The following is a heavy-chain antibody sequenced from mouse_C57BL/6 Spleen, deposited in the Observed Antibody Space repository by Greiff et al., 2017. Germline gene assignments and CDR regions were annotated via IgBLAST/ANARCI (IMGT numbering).Heavy chain of an antibody. J-gene: IGHJ4*01. CDR2: IYPGDGDT. Sequence: QVQLQQSGPELVKPGASVKISCKASGYAFSSSWMNWVKQRPGKGLEWIGRIYPGDGDTNYNGKFKGKATLTADKSSSTAYMQLSSLTSEDSAVYFCARSYYGSSLYYAKDYWGQGTSVTVSS. V-gene: IGHV1-82*01. CDR3: ARSYYGSSLYYAKDY. D-gene: IGHD1-1*01. CDR1: GYAFSSSW.